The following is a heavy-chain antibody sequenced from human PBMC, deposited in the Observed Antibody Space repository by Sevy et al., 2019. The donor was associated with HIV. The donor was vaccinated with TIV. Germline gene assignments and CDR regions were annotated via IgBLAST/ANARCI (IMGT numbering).Heavy chain of an antibody. Sequence: GGSLRLSCVASGFTFSSYSMNWVRQAPGKGLEWVSSISSSSSYIYYADSVKGRFTISRDNAKNSLYLQMNSLRAEDTAVYYCARPMTTVTTFYYYGMDVWGQGTTVTVSS. CDR3: ARPMTTVTTFYYYGMDV. D-gene: IGHD4-17*01. J-gene: IGHJ6*02. CDR2: ISSSSSYI. CDR1: GFTFSSYS. V-gene: IGHV3-21*01.